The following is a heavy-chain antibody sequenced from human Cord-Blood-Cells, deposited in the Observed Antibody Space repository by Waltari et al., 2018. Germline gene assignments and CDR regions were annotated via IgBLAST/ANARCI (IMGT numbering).Heavy chain of an antibody. D-gene: IGHD6-19*01. CDR2: IYYSGST. CDR3: ARGWYSSGWYYFDY. V-gene: IGHV4-59*01. Sequence: QVQLQESGPGLVKPSETLSLTCTVSGGSISSYYWSWIRPPPGKGLEWIGYIYYSGSTNYNPSLKSRVTISVDTAKNQFSLKLSSVTAADTAVYYCARGWYSSGWYYFDYWGQGTLVTVSS. J-gene: IGHJ4*02. CDR1: GGSISSYY.